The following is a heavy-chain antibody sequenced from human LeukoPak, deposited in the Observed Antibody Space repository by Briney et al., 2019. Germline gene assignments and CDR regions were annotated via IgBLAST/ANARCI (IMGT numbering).Heavy chain of an antibody. CDR3: ARDAVVRSYYYGMDV. V-gene: IGHV3-33*01. CDR2: IWYDGSNK. Sequence: PGGSLRLSCAASGFTFSSYGMHWVRQAPGKGLEWVAVIWYDGSNKYYADSVKGRFTISRDNSKNTLYLQMNSLRAEDTAVYYCARDAVVRSYYYGMDVWGQGTTVTVSS. J-gene: IGHJ6*02. CDR1: GFTFSSYG. D-gene: IGHD3-10*01.